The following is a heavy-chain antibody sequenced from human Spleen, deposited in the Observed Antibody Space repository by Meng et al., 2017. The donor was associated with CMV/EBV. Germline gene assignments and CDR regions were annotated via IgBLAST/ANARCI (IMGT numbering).Heavy chain of an antibody. J-gene: IGHJ4*02. D-gene: IGHD1-26*01. CDR2: IRSKANSYAT. V-gene: IGHV3-73*02. CDR3: TRHGSGSYDY. Sequence: GQLVGSGGVLVQPRGALSLSCAAAGFTFSGSDMHWVRQASGKGLGWVGRIRSKANSYATAYAASVKGRFTISRDDSKNTAYLQMNSLKTEDTAVYYCTRHGSGSYDYWGQGTLVTVSS. CDR1: GFTFSGSD.